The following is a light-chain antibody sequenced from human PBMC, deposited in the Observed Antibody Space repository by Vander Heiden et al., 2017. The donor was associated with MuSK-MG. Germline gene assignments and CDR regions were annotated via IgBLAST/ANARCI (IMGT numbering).Light chain of an antibody. CDR1: QDIGPY. V-gene: IGKV1-27*01. Sequence: DIQMTQSPSSLSASVGDRVTITCRASQDIGPYLAWYRQKPGKIPRLLIYGASTLQSGVPSRFSGSGSGTHFTLTISSLQAEDFATYYCQKDDSAPRTFGQGTKVDIK. CDR3: QKDDSAPRT. CDR2: GAS. J-gene: IGKJ1*01.